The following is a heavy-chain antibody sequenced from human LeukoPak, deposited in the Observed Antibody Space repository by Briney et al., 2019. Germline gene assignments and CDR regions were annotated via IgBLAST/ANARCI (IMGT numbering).Heavy chain of an antibody. Sequence: SETLSLTCTVSGGSISSSSYYWSWIRQPAGKGLEWIGRIYTSGSTNYNPSLKSRVTISVDTSKNQFSLKLSSVTAADTAVYYCARGYDYDFPYWGQGTLVTVSS. CDR3: ARGYDYDFPY. D-gene: IGHD3-3*01. CDR2: IYTSGST. J-gene: IGHJ4*02. V-gene: IGHV4-61*02. CDR1: GGSISSSSYY.